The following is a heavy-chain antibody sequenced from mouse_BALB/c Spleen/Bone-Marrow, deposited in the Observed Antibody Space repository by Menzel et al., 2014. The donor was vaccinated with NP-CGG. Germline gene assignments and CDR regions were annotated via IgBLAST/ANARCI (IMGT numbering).Heavy chain of an antibody. Sequence: EVHLVESGGGLVQPGGSRKLSCAASGFTFSSFGMHWVRQAPEKGLEWVAYISSGSSTIYYADTVKGRFTISRDNPKNTLFLQMTSLRSEDTAMYYCAREGDYGNYWYFDVRGAGTTVTVSS. D-gene: IGHD2-1*01. V-gene: IGHV5-17*02. CDR1: GFTFSSFG. CDR2: ISSGSSTI. CDR3: AREGDYGNYWYFDV. J-gene: IGHJ1*01.